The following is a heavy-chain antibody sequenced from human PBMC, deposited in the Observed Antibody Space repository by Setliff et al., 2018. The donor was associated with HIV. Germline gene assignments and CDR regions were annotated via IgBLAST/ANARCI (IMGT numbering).Heavy chain of an antibody. D-gene: IGHD2-2*01. Sequence: PSETLSLTCPVSGYSISSGYYWGWIRQPPGRGQEWIGAIHHSGNTYYNTSLKSRVTISVDTSKNQFSLKLSSVIAADTAVYYCARHAAGPDGPFDYWGQGTLVTVSS. V-gene: IGHV4-38-2*01. CDR1: GYSISSGYY. CDR2: IHHSGNT. CDR3: ARHAAGPDGPFDY. J-gene: IGHJ4*02.